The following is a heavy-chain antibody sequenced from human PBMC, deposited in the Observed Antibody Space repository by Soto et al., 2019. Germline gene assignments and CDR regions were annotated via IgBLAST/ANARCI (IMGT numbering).Heavy chain of an antibody. CDR1: GFIFSTYS. CDR2: IYSGGST. D-gene: IGHD3-22*01. CDR3: ARNTYYYDSSGYYGPVENFDY. J-gene: IGHJ4*02. Sequence: PGGSLRLSCAASGFIFSTYSMNWVRQAPGKGLEWVSVIYSGGSTYYADSVKGRFTISRDNSKNTLYLQMNSLRAEDTAVYYCARNTYYYDSSGYYGPVENFDYWGQGTLVTVSS. V-gene: IGHV3-66*01.